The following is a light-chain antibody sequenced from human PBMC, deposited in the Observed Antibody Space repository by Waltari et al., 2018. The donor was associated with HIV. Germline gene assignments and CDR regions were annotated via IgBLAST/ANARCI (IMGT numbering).Light chain of an antibody. CDR1: SLRRFV. CDR2: GAN. V-gene: IGLV3-19*01. J-gene: IGLJ1*01. CDR3: HSRDTDGDHYV. Sequence: SSELTQAPVLSVALGQTIKITCQGDSLRRFVPNWFQQTPGQAPILVVYGANRRPSGIPDRFSASNSGNTSSLIISDSQAVDEADYYCHSRDTDGDHYVFGGGTRVIV.